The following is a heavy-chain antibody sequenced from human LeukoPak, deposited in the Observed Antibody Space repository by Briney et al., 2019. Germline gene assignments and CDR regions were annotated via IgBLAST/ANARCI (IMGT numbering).Heavy chain of an antibody. Sequence: ASVKVSCKASGYTFTGYYMHWVRQAPGQGLEWMGWINPNSGGTNYAQKFQGRVTMTRDTSISTAYMELSRLRSDDTAVYYCARASEFSSWRHFDYWGQGTLVTVSS. D-gene: IGHD6-13*01. V-gene: IGHV1-2*02. CDR3: ARASEFSSWRHFDY. CDR1: GYTFTGYY. J-gene: IGHJ4*02. CDR2: INPNSGGT.